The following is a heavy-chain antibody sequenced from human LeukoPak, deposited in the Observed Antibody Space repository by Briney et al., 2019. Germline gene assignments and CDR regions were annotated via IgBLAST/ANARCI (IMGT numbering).Heavy chain of an antibody. Sequence: GGFLRLSCAASGFTFSSYSMNWVRQAPGKGLEWVSSISGSSSYINYADSVKGRFTISRDNAQNSLFLQLNSLRAEDTAVYYCARDPYSSGWYKDAFDIWGQGTMVTVSS. V-gene: IGHV3-21*01. CDR1: GFTFSSYS. CDR2: ISGSSSYI. CDR3: ARDPYSSGWYKDAFDI. J-gene: IGHJ3*02. D-gene: IGHD6-19*01.